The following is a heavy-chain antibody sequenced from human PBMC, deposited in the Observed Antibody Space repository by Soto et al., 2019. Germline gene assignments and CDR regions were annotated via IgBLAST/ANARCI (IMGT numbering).Heavy chain of an antibody. D-gene: IGHD5-18*01. CDR1: GFSLSTSGLG. CDR2: IYWDDDK. V-gene: IGHV2-5*02. J-gene: IGHJ5*02. Sequence: SGPTLVNPTQTLTLTCTFSGFSLSTSGLGVGWIRQPPGKALEWPALIYWDDDKRYSPSLKSRLTITKDTSKNQVVLTMTNMDPVDTATYYCAHRPEYRDSNWFDPWGQATLVTVSS. CDR3: AHRPEYRDSNWFDP.